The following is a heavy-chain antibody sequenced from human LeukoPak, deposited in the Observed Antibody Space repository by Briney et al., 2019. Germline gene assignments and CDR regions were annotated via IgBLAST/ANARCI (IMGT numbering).Heavy chain of an antibody. Sequence: SETLSLTCTVSGGSIRSSSYYWGWIRQPPGKGLEWIGTIYYSGSTYYNPSLKSRVTVSVDTSKNQFSLKLSSVTAADTAVYYCASPSRRYGYHVVHYWGQGTLVTVSS. J-gene: IGHJ4*02. V-gene: IGHV4-39*07. D-gene: IGHD5-18*01. CDR3: ASPSRRYGYHVVHY. CDR2: IYYSGST. CDR1: GGSIRSSSYY.